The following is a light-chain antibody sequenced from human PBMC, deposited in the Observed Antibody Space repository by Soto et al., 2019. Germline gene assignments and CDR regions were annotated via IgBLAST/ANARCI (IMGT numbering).Light chain of an antibody. J-gene: IGKJ5*01. V-gene: IGKV2-28*01. CDR2: LGS. Sequence: DIVMTHPPLSLPVTPWEPASISCGSSQSLRHSNGYNYLDWYLQKPGQSPQLLIYLGSNRASGVPDRFSGSGSGTDFTLKISRVEAEDVGVYYCMQRIEFPSSTFGQGTRLEIK. CDR1: QSLRHSNGYNY. CDR3: MQRIEFPSST.